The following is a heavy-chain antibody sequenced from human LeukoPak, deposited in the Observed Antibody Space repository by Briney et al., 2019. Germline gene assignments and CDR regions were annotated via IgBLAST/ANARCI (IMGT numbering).Heavy chain of an antibody. CDR2: MNPNSGNT. CDR3: ARKLAMDV. V-gene: IGHV1-8*01. Sequence: GASVKVSCKASGYTFTTYDINWVRQATGQGLEWMGLMNPNSGNTGYAQKFRGRVTMTRNTSISTAYMELTSLRSEDTATYFCARKLAMDVWGQGTTVTVSS. CDR1: GYTFTTYD. J-gene: IGHJ6*02.